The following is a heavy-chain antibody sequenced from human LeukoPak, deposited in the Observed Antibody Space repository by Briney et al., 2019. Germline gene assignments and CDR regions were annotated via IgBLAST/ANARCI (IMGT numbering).Heavy chain of an antibody. V-gene: IGHV1-2*02. J-gene: IGHJ3*02. Sequence: GASVKVSCKASGYTFTSYGISWVRQAPGQGLEWMGWINPNSGGTNYAQKFQGRVTMTRDTSISTAYMELSRLRSDDTAVYYCARQSTVTRDAFDIWGQGTMVTVSS. CDR1: GYTFTSYG. CDR3: ARQSTVTRDAFDI. CDR2: INPNSGGT. D-gene: IGHD4-17*01.